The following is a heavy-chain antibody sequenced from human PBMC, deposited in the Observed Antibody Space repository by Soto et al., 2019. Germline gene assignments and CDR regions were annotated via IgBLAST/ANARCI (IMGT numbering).Heavy chain of an antibody. CDR1: GGSISSGGYY. CDR2: IYYSGST. J-gene: IGHJ3*02. Sequence: PSETLSLTCTVSGGSISSGGYYWSWIRQHPGKGLEWIGYIYYSGSTCYNPSLKSRVTISVDTSKNQFSLKLSSVTAADTAVYYCARAPYYYDSSGYSGFAFDIWGQGTMVTVSS. D-gene: IGHD3-22*01. V-gene: IGHV4-31*03. CDR3: ARAPYYYDSSGYSGFAFDI.